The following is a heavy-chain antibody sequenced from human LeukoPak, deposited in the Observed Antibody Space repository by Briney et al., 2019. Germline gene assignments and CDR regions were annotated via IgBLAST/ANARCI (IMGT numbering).Heavy chain of an antibody. J-gene: IGHJ4*02. CDR3: ARSYYYESSGYGDFDY. CDR1: GGSLSGYY. V-gene: IGHV4-34*01. Sequence: SETLSLTCAVYGGSLSGYYWSWIRQPPGKGLEWIGEINHSGITSYNPSLKSRVTISVDTSKNQFSLKLTSVTAADTAVYYCARSYYYESSGYGDFDYWGQGALVTVSS. D-gene: IGHD3-22*01. CDR2: INHSGIT.